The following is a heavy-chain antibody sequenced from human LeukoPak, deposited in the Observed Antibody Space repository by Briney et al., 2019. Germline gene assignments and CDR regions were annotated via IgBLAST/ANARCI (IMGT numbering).Heavy chain of an antibody. CDR3: ARLLDTAMLSDYYYGMDA. J-gene: IGHJ6*02. V-gene: IGHV4-30-2*01. CDR1: GGSISSGGYY. CDR2: IYHSGST. Sequence: SETLSLTCTVPGGSISSGGYYWSWIRQPPGKGLEWIGYIYHSGSTYYNPSLKSRVTISVDRSKNQFSLKLSSVTAADTAVYYCARLLDTAMLSDYYYGMDAWGQGTTVTVSS. D-gene: IGHD5-18*01.